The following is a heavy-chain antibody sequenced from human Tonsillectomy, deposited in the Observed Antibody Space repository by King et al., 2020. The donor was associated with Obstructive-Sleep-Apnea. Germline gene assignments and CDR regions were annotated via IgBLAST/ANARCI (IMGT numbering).Heavy chain of an antibody. J-gene: IGHJ4*02. CDR1: GGSFSAYY. CDR3: ARLDCSGGSCYWGNFDY. V-gene: IGHV4-34*01. CDR2: SNDSGST. Sequence: VQLPQWGAGLLKPSENLSLPCDVYGGSFSAYYWGWIRQPPGKGLEWIGESNDSGSTNYNSSLKSRVTISVDTSKNQFSLKLNSVTAADTAVYYCARLDCSGGSCYWGNFDYWGQGTLVTVSS. D-gene: IGHD2-15*01.